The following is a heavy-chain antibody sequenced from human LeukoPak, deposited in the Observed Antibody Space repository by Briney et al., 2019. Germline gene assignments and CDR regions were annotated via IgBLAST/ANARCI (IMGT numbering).Heavy chain of an antibody. CDR1: GGSISNYY. CDR3: TRRCKDAYTLYCFDY. Sequence: SETLSLTCTVSGGSISNYYWSWIRQPPGKGLEWIGHMYYSGGTNYNPSLKSRVTISVDTSKNQFSLKLSSVTAADTAVYYCTRRCKDAYTLYCFDYWGQGTLVTVSS. J-gene: IGHJ4*02. D-gene: IGHD5-24*01. V-gene: IGHV4-59*01. CDR2: MYYSGGT.